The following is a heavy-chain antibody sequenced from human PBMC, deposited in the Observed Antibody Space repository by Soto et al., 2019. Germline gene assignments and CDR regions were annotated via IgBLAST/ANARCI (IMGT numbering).Heavy chain of an antibody. D-gene: IGHD5-12*01. Sequence: PSETLSLTCTVSGGSISSYYWSWIRQPPGKGLEWIGYIYYSGSTNYNPSLKSRVTISVDTSKNQFSLKLSSVTAADTAVYYCARSVATTPRDYYYYGMDVWRQGTTVTVSS. CDR2: IYYSGST. CDR1: GGSISSYY. V-gene: IGHV4-59*01. CDR3: ARSVATTPRDYYYYGMDV. J-gene: IGHJ6*02.